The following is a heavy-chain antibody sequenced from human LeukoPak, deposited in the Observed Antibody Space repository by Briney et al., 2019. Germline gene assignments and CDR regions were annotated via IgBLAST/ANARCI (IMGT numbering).Heavy chain of an antibody. V-gene: IGHV4-4*07. D-gene: IGHD2-15*01. Sequence: PSETLSLTCTVSGCSISSDYWSWIRQPAGKGLEWIGRIYSSGNTNYNPSLESRVTMSLDTSKNQFSLRLSSVAAADTAVYFCARGRGYCESCTNRLDAWGQGTLVTVSS. CDR1: GCSISSDY. J-gene: IGHJ5*02. CDR3: ARGRGYCESCTNRLDA. CDR2: IYSSGNT.